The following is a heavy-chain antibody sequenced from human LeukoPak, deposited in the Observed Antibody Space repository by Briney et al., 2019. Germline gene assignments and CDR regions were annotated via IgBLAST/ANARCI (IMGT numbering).Heavy chain of an antibody. CDR2: ISNSGSII. CDR3: ARDIGDTTDY. D-gene: IGHD3-16*01. Sequence: PGGSLRLSCAASGFIFSDYYMSWIRQAPGKGLEWVSYISNSGSIIYYADSVKGRFTISRDNAKNSLYLQMNSLRAEDTAMYYCARDIGDTTDYWGQGTLVTVSS. V-gene: IGHV3-11*01. J-gene: IGHJ4*02. CDR1: GFIFSDYY.